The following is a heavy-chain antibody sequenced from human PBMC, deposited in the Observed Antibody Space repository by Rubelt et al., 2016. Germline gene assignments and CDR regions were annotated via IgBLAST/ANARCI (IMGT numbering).Heavy chain of an antibody. CDR1: GGSISSSSYY. V-gene: IGHV4-39*01. CDR3: ARHVVATIHGMGYFDY. D-gene: IGHD5-24*01. CDR2: IYYSGST. Sequence: QLQLQESGPGLVKPSETLSLTCTVSGGSISSSSYYWGWIRPPPGKGLEWIGSIYYSGSTYYNPSLKSRVTISVDTSKNQFSLKLSSVTAADTAVYYCARHVVATIHGMGYFDYWGQGTLVTVSS. J-gene: IGHJ4*02.